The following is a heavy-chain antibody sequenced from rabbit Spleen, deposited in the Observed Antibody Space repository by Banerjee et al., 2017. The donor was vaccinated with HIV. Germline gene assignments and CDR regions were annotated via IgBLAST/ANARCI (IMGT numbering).Heavy chain of an antibody. V-gene: IGHV1S45*01. CDR1: GFSFSDRDV. CDR3: VRDLTGVIGWNFKL. J-gene: IGHJ4*01. Sequence: QEQLEESGGGLVKPEGSLTLTCKASGFSFSDRDVMCWVRQAPGKGLEWIACINTATGKAVYASWAKGRFTISKTSSTTVTLQMTSLTAADTATYFCVRDLTGVIGWNFKLWGPGTLVTVS. D-gene: IGHD1-1*01. CDR2: INTATGKA.